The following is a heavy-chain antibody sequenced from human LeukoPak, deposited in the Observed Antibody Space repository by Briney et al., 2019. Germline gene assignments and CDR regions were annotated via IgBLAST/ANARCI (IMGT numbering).Heavy chain of an antibody. Sequence: GGSPRLSCAASGFTFSTYAIHWVRQAPGKGLEWVAVIWFDGSEQYYADSVKGRFIISRDNSKSTSNLQLNSLRAEDTAVYYCAREGDSRWGELSPWGQGTLVTVSS. V-gene: IGHV3-33*01. CDR2: IWFDGSEQ. CDR1: GFTFSTYA. J-gene: IGHJ1*01. CDR3: AREGDSRWGELSP. D-gene: IGHD3-16*02.